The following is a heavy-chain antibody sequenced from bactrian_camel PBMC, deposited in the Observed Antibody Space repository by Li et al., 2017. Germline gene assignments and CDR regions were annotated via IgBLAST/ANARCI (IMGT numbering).Heavy chain of an antibody. J-gene: IGHJ4*01. CDR2: IDVNATP. V-gene: IGHV3S55*01. D-gene: IGHD4*01. CDR3: AVTEKFCVEADFRGLTYEEKY. Sequence: HVQLVESGGGSVQAGGSLRLSCVASRSLYGGACVGWLRQAPGKEREGVAAIDVNATPIYADSVKGRFTITKDSAGNIIYLQMNDLKPDDTAVYYCAVTEKFCVEADFRGLTYEEKYWGQGTQVTVS. CDR1: RSLYGGAC.